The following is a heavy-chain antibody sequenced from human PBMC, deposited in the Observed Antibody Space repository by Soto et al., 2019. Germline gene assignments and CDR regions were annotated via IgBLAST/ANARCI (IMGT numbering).Heavy chain of an antibody. CDR1: GFSFGSYS. V-gene: IGHV3-23*01. J-gene: IGHJ6*02. D-gene: IGHD6-19*01. CDR2: IGGDAVTT. Sequence: EVQLLESGGGLVQPGGSLRLSCAASGFSFGSYSMTWVRQAPGKGLEWVSVIGGDAVTTYYADSVKGRFTVSRDNSKNTVHLQMNSLRAEDTAVYYCAKALYSSTYSRGMDVWGQGTTVTVS. CDR3: AKALYSSTYSRGMDV.